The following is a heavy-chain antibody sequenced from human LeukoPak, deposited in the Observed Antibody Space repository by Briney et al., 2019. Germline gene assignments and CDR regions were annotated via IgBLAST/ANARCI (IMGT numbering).Heavy chain of an antibody. D-gene: IGHD6-13*01. CDR2: ISSSGTHI. CDR3: AKVSSWYGPNDY. J-gene: IGHJ4*02. V-gene: IGHV3-21*04. Sequence: GGSLRLSCAASGFTFRSYNMNWVRQAPGKGLEWVSSISSSGTHIYYADSMKGRFTISRDNAENSLHLQMNSLRAEDTAVYYCAKVSSWYGPNDYWGQGTLVTVSS. CDR1: GFTFRSYN.